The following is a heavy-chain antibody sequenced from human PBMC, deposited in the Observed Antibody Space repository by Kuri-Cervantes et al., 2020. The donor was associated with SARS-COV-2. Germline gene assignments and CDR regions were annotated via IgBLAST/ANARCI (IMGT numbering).Heavy chain of an antibody. CDR2: INPSGGST. Sequence: ASVKVSCKASGYTFTSYYMHWVRQAPGQGLEWMGIINPSGGSTSYAQKFQGRVTMTRDTSTSTVYVELSSLRSEDTAVYYCATVVATYYYYYGMDVWGQGTTVTVYS. CDR3: ATVVATYYYYYGMDV. D-gene: IGHD5-12*01. CDR1: GYTFTSYY. V-gene: IGHV1-46*01. J-gene: IGHJ6*02.